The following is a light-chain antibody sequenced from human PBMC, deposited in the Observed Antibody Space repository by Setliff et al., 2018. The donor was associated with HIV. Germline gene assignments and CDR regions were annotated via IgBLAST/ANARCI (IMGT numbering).Light chain of an antibody. CDR3: FLTYSGARRV. J-gene: IGLJ3*02. CDR1: TGAVTSSHY. CDR2: DTS. Sequence: QAVVTQEPSLTVSPGGTVTLTCGSSTGAVTSSHYPYWFQQKPGQAPRTLIHDTSNKESWTPARFSRSLLGGKAALTLSGAQPEDEAAYYCFLTYSGARRVFGGGTKVTVL. V-gene: IGLV7-46*01.